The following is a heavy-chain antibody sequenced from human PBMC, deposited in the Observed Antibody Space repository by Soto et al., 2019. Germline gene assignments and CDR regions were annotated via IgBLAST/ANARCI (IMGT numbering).Heavy chain of an antibody. CDR1: GGTFSSYA. Sequence: QVQLVQSGAEVKKPGSSVKVSCKASGGTFSSYAISWVRQAPGQGLEWMGGIIPIFGTANYAQKFQGRVTITADESTSAASMELSSLRSEDTAVYYCASRARAIDYYYYGMAVWGQGTTVTVSS. D-gene: IGHD3-22*01. CDR2: IIPIFGTA. V-gene: IGHV1-69*01. CDR3: ASRARAIDYYYYGMAV. J-gene: IGHJ6*02.